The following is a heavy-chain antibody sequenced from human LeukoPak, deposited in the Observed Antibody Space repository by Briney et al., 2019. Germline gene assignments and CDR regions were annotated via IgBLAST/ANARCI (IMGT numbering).Heavy chain of an antibody. Sequence: SETLSLTCTVSGGSIRSYYWSWIRQPPGKGLEWIGYIYYSGSTNYNPSLKSRVTISVDTSKNQFSLKLSSVTAADTAVYYCARVYYDSSGYYFGYWGQGTLVTVSS. J-gene: IGHJ4*02. CDR2: IYYSGST. D-gene: IGHD3-22*01. CDR1: GGSIRSYY. CDR3: ARVYYDSSGYYFGY. V-gene: IGHV4-59*01.